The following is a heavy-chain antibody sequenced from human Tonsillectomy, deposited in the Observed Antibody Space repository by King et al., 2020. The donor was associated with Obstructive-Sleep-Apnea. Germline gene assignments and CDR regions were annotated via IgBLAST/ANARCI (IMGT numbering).Heavy chain of an antibody. CDR3: ARDMSAYDSTSPAY. V-gene: IGHV1-2*02. J-gene: IGHJ4*02. CDR1: GYTFTGYY. Sequence: VQLVESGAEVKKPGASVKVSCKASGYTFTGYYIHCVRRAPGQGLEWMGWISPNSGATTYAQKFQDRVTMTRDTSISTAYMDLSRLRSDDTAIYYCARDMSAYDSTSPAYWGQGTLVTVSS. D-gene: IGHD3-10*01. CDR2: ISPNSGAT.